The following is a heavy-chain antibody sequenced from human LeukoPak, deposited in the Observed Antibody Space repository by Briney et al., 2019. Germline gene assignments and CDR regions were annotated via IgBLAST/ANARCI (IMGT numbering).Heavy chain of an antibody. V-gene: IGHV3-23*01. J-gene: IGHJ4*02. D-gene: IGHD1-1*01. Sequence: GGSLRLSCAASGFTFSSYAMSWVRQAPGKGLEWVSVISGNGDTTYYADSVKGRVTLSRDNSRNTVYLQMNSLRGDDTAVYYCVKDVNWSTYWGQGTLVTVSS. CDR2: ISGNGDTT. CDR1: GFTFSSYA. CDR3: VKDVNWSTY.